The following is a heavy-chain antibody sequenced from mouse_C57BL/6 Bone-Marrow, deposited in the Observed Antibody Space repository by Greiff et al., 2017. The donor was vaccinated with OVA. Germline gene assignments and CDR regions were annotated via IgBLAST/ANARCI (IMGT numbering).Heavy chain of an antibody. V-gene: IGHV1-64*01. CDR3: ARKGWLLPAWFAY. D-gene: IGHD2-3*01. J-gene: IGHJ3*01. Sequence: QVQLQQPGAELVKPGASVKLSCKASGYTFTSYWMHWVKQRPGQGLEWIGMIHPNSGSTNYNEKFKSKATLTVDKSSSTAYMQLSSLTSEDSAVYYCARKGWLLPAWFAYWGQGTLVTVSA. CDR2: IHPNSGST. CDR1: GYTFTSYW.